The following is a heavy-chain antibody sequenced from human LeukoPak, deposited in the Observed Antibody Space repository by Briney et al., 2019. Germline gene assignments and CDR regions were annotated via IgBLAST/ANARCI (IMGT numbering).Heavy chain of an antibody. Sequence: SETLSLTCAVYGGSFSGYYWSWIRQPPGKGLEWIGEINHSGSTNFNPSLKSRVTISVDTSKNQFSLKLSSVTAADTAVYYCAREGDYYGDYGYFQHWGQGTLVTVSS. V-gene: IGHV4-34*01. CDR1: GGSFSGYY. J-gene: IGHJ1*01. CDR3: AREGDYYGDYGYFQH. D-gene: IGHD4-17*01. CDR2: INHSGST.